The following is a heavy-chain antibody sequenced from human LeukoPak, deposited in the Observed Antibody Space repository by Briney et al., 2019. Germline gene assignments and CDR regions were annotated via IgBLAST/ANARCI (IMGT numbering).Heavy chain of an antibody. D-gene: IGHD2-2*01. J-gene: IGHJ3*02. CDR2: VDPSDSYT. Sequence: HGESLSISCKGSGYSFSAYWISWVRQMPGKGLDWMGKVDPSDSYTNYSPSFQGHVTISADKSISTAYLQWSSLKASDTAMYYCAKHWHGTSHDAFDIWGQGTMVAVSS. CDR3: AKHWHGTSHDAFDI. V-gene: IGHV5-10-1*01. CDR1: GYSFSAYW.